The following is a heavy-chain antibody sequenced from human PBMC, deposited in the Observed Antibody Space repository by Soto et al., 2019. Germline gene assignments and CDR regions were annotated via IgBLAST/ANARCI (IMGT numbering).Heavy chain of an antibody. V-gene: IGHV4-59*01. CDR2: INHSGST. CDR1: GGSIGNYY. CDR3: ARGPRVAATGRDGVDY. Sequence: SEPLSLTCIVSGGSIGNYYWSWIRQPPGKGPEWIGYINHSGSTNYNPSLKSRGTISLDMSKNQVSLRLTSVTAADTAVYYCARGPRVAATGRDGVDYWGQGTLVTVSS. J-gene: IGHJ4*02. D-gene: IGHD6-13*01.